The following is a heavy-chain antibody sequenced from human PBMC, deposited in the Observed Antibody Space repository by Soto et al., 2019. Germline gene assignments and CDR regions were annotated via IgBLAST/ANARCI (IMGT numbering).Heavy chain of an antibody. J-gene: IGHJ4*02. Sequence: QITLKESGPTLVKPTQTLTLTCTFSGFSLSTSGVGVGWIRQPPGKALEWLALIYWDDDKRYSPSLKSRLTFTKDTSKNQVLLTSTTMDPVATATYYCAHRLAATGLFDYWRQGTLVTVSS. CDR2: IYWDDDK. D-gene: IGHD6-13*01. CDR3: AHRLAATGLFDY. V-gene: IGHV2-5*02. CDR1: GFSLSTSGVG.